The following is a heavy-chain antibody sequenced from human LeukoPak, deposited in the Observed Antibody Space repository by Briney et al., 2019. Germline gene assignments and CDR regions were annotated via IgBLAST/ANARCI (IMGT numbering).Heavy chain of an antibody. D-gene: IGHD3-22*01. CDR1: GLTFSSYG. Sequence: PGGSLRLSCAASGLTFSSYGMHWVRQAPGKGLEWVSVIWYDGSNKYYADSVKGRFTISRDNSKNTRYLQMNSLRAENTAVYYCARDGYDSVAYYYKPSAYWGQGTLVTVSS. CDR2: IWYDGSNK. J-gene: IGHJ4*02. CDR3: ARDGYDSVAYYYKPSAY. V-gene: IGHV3-33*01.